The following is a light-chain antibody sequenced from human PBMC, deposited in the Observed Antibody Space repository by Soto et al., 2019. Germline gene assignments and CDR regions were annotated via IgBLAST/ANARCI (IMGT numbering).Light chain of an antibody. Sequence: EIVLTQSPATLSLSPGERATLSCRASQSVSSYLAWYQHKPGQPPRLLLYDASNRATGIPARFSGSGSGTDFTLTISSLEPEDFAVYYCQQRSNWPHTFGPGTKLEIK. V-gene: IGKV3-11*01. CDR1: QSVSSY. CDR3: QQRSNWPHT. CDR2: DAS. J-gene: IGKJ2*01.